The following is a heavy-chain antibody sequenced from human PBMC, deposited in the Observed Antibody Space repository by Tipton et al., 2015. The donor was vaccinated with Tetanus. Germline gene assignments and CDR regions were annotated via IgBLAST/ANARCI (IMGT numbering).Heavy chain of an antibody. CDR3: ARDLYGYGDYGDYYGMAV. J-gene: IGHJ6*02. Sequence: SLRLSCAASGFTFSSYGMHRVRQAPGKGLEWVAVIWYDGSNKYYADSVKGRFTISRDNSKNTLYLQMNSLRAEDTAVYYCARDLYGYGDYGDYYGMAVWGQGTTVTVSS. D-gene: IGHD4-17*01. CDR2: IWYDGSNK. V-gene: IGHV3-33*01. CDR1: GFTFSSYG.